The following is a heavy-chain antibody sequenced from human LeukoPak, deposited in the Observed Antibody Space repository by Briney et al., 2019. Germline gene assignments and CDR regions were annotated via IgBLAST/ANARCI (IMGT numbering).Heavy chain of an antibody. CDR1: GGTFSSYA. Sequence: SVNVSFKASGGTFSSYAISWVRQAPGQGLEWMGRIIPIFGTANYAQKFQGRVTITADKSTSTAYMELSSRRSEDTAVYYCARDAQYITMIVVADAFDIWGQGTMVTVSS. CDR3: ARDAQYITMIVVADAFDI. D-gene: IGHD3-22*01. J-gene: IGHJ3*02. V-gene: IGHV1-69*06. CDR2: IIPIFGTA.